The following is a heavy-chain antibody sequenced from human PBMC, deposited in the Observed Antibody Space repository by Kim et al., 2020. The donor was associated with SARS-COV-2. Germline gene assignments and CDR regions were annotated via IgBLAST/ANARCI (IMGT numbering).Heavy chain of an antibody. CDR3: ARQEDHYDILTGYNPASFDY. CDR2: IYYSGST. J-gene: IGHJ4*02. V-gene: IGHV4-59*01. CDR1: GGSISSYY. D-gene: IGHD3-9*01. Sequence: SETLSLTCTVSGGSISSYYWSWIRQPPGKGLEWIGYIYYSGSTNYNPSLKSRVTISVDTSKNQFSLKLSSVTTADTAVYYCARQEDHYDILTGYNPASFDYWGQGTLVTVSS.